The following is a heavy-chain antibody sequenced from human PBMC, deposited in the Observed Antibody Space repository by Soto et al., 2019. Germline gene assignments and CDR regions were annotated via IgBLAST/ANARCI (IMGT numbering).Heavy chain of an antibody. Sequence: PGGSLRLSCAASGFTFSSYAMHWVRQAPGKGLEWVAVISYDGSNKYYADSVKGRFTISRDNSKNTLYLQMNSLRAEDTAVYYCARDPRENYYDSSGYYAGFDYWGQGTMVTVSS. CDR2: ISYDGSNK. J-gene: IGHJ4*02. D-gene: IGHD3-22*01. CDR1: GFTFSSYA. CDR3: ARDPRENYYDSSGYYAGFDY. V-gene: IGHV3-30-3*01.